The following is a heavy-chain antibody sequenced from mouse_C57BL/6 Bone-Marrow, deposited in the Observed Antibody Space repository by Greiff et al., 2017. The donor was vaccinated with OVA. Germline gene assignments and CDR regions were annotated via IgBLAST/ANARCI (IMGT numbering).Heavy chain of an antibody. CDR1: GYTFTSYW. CDR2: IHPNSGST. V-gene: IGHV1-64*01. CDR3: ARKNYSPAWFAY. Sequence: QVQLQQPGAELVKPGASVKLSCKASGYTFTSYWMHWVKQRPGQGLEWIGMIHPNSGSTNYNEKFKSKATLTVDKSSSTAYMQLSSLTSEDSAVYYCARKNYSPAWFAYWGQGTLVTVSA. J-gene: IGHJ3*01. D-gene: IGHD2-12*01.